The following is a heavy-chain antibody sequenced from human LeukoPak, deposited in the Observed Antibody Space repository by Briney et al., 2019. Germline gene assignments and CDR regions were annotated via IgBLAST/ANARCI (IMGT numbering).Heavy chain of an antibody. CDR1: GYTFTSYY. CDR2: MNPNSGNT. J-gene: IGHJ3*01. V-gene: IGHV1-8*03. CDR3: ARGLYIGGGYAF. Sequence: ASVNVSCKASGYTFTSYYMHWVRQAPGQGLEWMGWMNPNSGNTGYAQKFQGRVTITRNTSISTAYMELSSLRSEDTAVYYCARGLYIGGGYAFWGQGTMATVSS. D-gene: IGHD3-16*01.